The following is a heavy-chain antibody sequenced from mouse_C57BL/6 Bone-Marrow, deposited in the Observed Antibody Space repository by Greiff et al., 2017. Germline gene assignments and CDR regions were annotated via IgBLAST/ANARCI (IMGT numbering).Heavy chain of an antibody. CDR2: ISSGGSYT. Sequence: EVQRLQSGGDFVKPGGSLKLSCAASGFTFSSYGMSWVRQTPDKRLEWVATISSGGSYTYYPDSVKGRFTISSDNAKNTLYLQMSSLKSEDTAMYDCSRRGDYDGRLYAIDYWGQGTSVTVSS. CDR1: GFTFSSYG. V-gene: IGHV5-6*01. CDR3: SRRGDYDGRLYAIDY. D-gene: IGHD2-4*01. J-gene: IGHJ4*01.